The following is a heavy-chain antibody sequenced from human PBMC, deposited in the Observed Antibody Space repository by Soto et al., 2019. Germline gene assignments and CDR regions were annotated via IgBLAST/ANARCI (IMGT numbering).Heavy chain of an antibody. CDR1: GGSIRSYY. J-gene: IGHJ4*02. D-gene: IGHD3-10*01. V-gene: IGHV4-4*07. CDR2: IYTSGST. Sequence: SETLSLTCTVSGGSIRSYYWSWIRQPAGKPLEWIGRIYTSGSTNYNPSLKSRVTMSVDTSKNQFSLTLSSVTAADTAVYYCARDSRSYYFDYWGQGTLVTVSS. CDR3: ARDSRSYYFDY.